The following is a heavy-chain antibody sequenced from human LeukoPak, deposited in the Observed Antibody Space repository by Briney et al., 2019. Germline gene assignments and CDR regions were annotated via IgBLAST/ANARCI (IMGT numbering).Heavy chain of an antibody. CDR2: IYYSGST. V-gene: IGHV4-39*01. CDR3: ARRGDGYNPFDY. J-gene: IGHJ4*02. Sequence: SETLSLTCTVSGGSISSSSYYWGWIRQPPGKGLEWIGIIYYSGSTYYNPSLKSRVTMSVDTSRDQFSLKLSSVTAADTAVYFCARRGDGYNPFDYWGQGTLVTVSS. CDR1: GGSISSSSYY. D-gene: IGHD5-24*01.